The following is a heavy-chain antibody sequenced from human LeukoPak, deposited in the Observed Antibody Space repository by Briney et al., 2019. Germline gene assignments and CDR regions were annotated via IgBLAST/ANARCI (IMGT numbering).Heavy chain of an antibody. CDR2: IYWDDDK. Sequence: SGPTLVKPTQTLTLTCTFSGFSLSTSGVGVGWIRRPPGKALEWLALIYWDDDKRYSPPLKSRLTITKDTSKNQVVLTMTNMDPVDTATYYCAHSYCSSTSCYALDYWGQGTLVTVSS. D-gene: IGHD2-2*01. CDR1: GFSLSTSGVG. CDR3: AHSYCSSTSCYALDY. V-gene: IGHV2-5*02. J-gene: IGHJ4*02.